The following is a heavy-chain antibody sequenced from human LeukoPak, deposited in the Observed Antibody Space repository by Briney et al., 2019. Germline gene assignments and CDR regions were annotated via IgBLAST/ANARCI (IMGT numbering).Heavy chain of an antibody. Sequence: SETLSLTCTVSGASISSYYWSWIRQSPGKGLEWIGYIYYSGSTYYNPSLKSRVTISVDTSKNQFSLKLSSVTAADTAVYYCARAPEYGLYYFDYWGQGTLVTVSS. CDR1: GASISSYY. CDR2: IYYSGST. D-gene: IGHD1-14*01. V-gene: IGHV4-59*12. J-gene: IGHJ4*02. CDR3: ARAPEYGLYYFDY.